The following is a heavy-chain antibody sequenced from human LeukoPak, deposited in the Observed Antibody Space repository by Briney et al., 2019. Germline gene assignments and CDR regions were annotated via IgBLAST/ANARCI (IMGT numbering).Heavy chain of an antibody. Sequence: SSETLSLTCTVSGGSISSGSYYWTWIRQPAGKGLEWIGRIYSGGGTNYNPSLNSRVTISVDTSKNQFSLRLSSVTAADTAVYYCARASGGYLYYWGQGTLVTVSS. CDR1: GGSISSGSYY. D-gene: IGHD6-13*01. CDR3: ARASGGYLYY. CDR2: IYSGGGT. V-gene: IGHV4-61*02. J-gene: IGHJ4*02.